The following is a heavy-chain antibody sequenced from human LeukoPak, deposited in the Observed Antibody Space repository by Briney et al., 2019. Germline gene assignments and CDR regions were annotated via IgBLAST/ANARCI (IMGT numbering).Heavy chain of an antibody. Sequence: ASVKVSCKASGYTFTSYDTNWVRQATGQGLEWMGWMNPNSGNTGYAQKFQGRVTMTRNTSISTAYMELSSLRSEDTAVYYCARITTMVRGVLSYWGQGTLVTVSS. J-gene: IGHJ4*02. CDR1: GYTFTSYD. D-gene: IGHD3-10*01. V-gene: IGHV1-8*01. CDR3: ARITTMVRGVLSY. CDR2: MNPNSGNT.